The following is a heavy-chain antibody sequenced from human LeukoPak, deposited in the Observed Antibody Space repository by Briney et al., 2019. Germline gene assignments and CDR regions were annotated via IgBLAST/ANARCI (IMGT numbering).Heavy chain of an antibody. V-gene: IGHV1-2*02. CDR3: AGSTVTTESGAFDI. Sequence: ASVKVSCKASGYTFTGYYMHWVRQAPGQGLEWMGWINPSSGGTNYAQKFQGRVTITRDTSISTAYMELSRLRSDDTAVYYCAGSTVTTESGAFDIWGQGTMVTVSS. J-gene: IGHJ3*02. D-gene: IGHD4-17*01. CDR2: INPSSGGT. CDR1: GYTFTGYY.